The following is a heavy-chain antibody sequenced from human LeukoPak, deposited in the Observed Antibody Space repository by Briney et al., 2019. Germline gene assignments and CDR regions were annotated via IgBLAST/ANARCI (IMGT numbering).Heavy chain of an antibody. V-gene: IGHV3-30-3*01. D-gene: IGHD3-10*01. CDR3: ARDLRPHYYGSGSYPSFGY. Sequence: PGGSLRLSCAASGFTFSSYAMHWVRQAPGKGLEWVAVISYDGSNKYYADSVKGRFTISRDNSKNTLYLQMNSLRAEDTAVYYCARDLRPHYYGSGSYPSFGYWGQGTLVTVSS. J-gene: IGHJ4*02. CDR2: ISYDGSNK. CDR1: GFTFSSYA.